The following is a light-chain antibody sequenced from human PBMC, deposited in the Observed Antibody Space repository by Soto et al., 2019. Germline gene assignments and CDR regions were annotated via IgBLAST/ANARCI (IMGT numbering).Light chain of an antibody. J-gene: IGLJ1*01. CDR3: NSYRTVSTYV. CDR2: DVG. CDR1: SSDIGGYNF. V-gene: IGLV2-14*01. Sequence: QSALTQPASVSGSPGQSITIACTGTSSDIGGYNFVSWYHQHPGKAPKLLIYDVGNRPSGVSNRFSGSKSGNTASLTISGLQAEDEAQYYCNSYRTVSTYVFGTGTKLTVL.